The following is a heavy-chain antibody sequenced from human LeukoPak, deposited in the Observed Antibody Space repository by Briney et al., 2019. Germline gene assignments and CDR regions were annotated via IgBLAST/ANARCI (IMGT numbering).Heavy chain of an antibody. CDR1: GFTFSSYG. CDR3: AKDRMRVGLDI. Sequence: GRSLRLSCAASGFTFSSYGMHWVRQAPGKGLEWVAVISYDGSNKYYADSVKGRFTISRDNSKNTLYLQMNSLRAEDTAVYYCAKDRMRVGLDIWGQGTMVTVSS. CDR2: ISYDGSNK. V-gene: IGHV3-30*18. D-gene: IGHD2-15*01. J-gene: IGHJ3*02.